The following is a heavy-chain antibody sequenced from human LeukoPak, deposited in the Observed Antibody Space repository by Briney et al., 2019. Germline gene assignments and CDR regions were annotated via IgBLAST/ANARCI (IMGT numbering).Heavy chain of an antibody. Sequence: GGSLRLSCAASGFTFSSYGMHWVRQAPGKGLEWVAFIRYDGSNKYYADSVKGRFTISRDNSKNTVYLQMNSLRAEDTAVYYCAKDSTSWPTPLDYWGQGTLVTVSS. CDR3: AKDSTSWPTPLDY. J-gene: IGHJ4*02. CDR1: GFTFSSYG. CDR2: IRYDGSNK. V-gene: IGHV3-30*02. D-gene: IGHD2-2*01.